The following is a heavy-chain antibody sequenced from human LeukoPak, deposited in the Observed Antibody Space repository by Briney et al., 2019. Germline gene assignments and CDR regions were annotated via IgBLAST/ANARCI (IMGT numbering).Heavy chain of an antibody. D-gene: IGHD2-21*02. J-gene: IGHJ5*02. CDR2: IYYSGNT. V-gene: IGHV4-34*10. Sequence: PSETLSLTCAVYGGSFSGYYWSWIRQPPGKGLEWIGYIYYSGNTHYNLSLKSRVTMSVDTSKNQFSLKLSPVTAADTAVYYCARRVTSNWFDPWGQGTLVTVSS. CDR1: GGSFSGYY. CDR3: ARRVTSNWFDP.